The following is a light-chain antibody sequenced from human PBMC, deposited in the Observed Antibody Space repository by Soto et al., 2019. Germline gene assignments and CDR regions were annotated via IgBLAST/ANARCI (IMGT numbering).Light chain of an antibody. Sequence: DIQMTQSPATVSASVGDRVTITCRASQTITSCLAWYQQKPGKAPQLLIYKVSTLRSGVPSRFSGSGSGTEFTLTISSLQAGDFATYYCQQCHSFPYTFGQGTKLEIK. CDR1: QTITSC. V-gene: IGKV1-5*03. CDR2: KVS. J-gene: IGKJ2*01. CDR3: QQCHSFPYT.